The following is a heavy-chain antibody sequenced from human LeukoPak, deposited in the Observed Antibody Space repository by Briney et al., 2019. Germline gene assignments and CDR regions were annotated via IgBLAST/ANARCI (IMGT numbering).Heavy chain of an antibody. D-gene: IGHD5-24*01. V-gene: IGHV4-61*02. CDR2: IYTSGST. CDR3: ARGRVEMATIDFDY. Sequence: SETLSLTCTVSGDSISSGSYYWSWIRQPAGKGLEWIGRIYTSGSTNYNPSLKSRVTISVDTSKNQFSLKLSSVAAADTAMYYCARGRVEMATIDFDYWGQGTLVTVSS. CDR1: GDSISSGSYY. J-gene: IGHJ4*02.